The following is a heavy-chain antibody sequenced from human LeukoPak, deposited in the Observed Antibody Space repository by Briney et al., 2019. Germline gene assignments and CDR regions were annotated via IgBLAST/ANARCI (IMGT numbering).Heavy chain of an antibody. CDR2: IYYSGST. D-gene: IGHD1-26*01. CDR3: ARASLSIVGATNFDY. CDR1: GGSISSSSYY. V-gene: IGHV4-39*07. Sequence: SEALSLTCTASGGSISSSSYYWGWIRQPPGKGLEWIGGIYYSGSTYYNPSLKSRVTISVDTSKNQFSLKLSSVTAADTAVYYCARASLSIVGATNFDYWGQGTLVTVSS. J-gene: IGHJ4*02.